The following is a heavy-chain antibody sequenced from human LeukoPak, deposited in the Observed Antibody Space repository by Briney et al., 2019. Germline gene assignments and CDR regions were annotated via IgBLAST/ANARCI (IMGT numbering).Heavy chain of an antibody. CDR2: INWNGGST. Sequence: GGSLRLSCAASGFTFDDYGMSWVRQAPGKGLEWVSGINWNGGSTGYADSVKGRFTISRDNAKNSLYLQMNSLRAEDTALYYCAKDSRHRIVGTTTFLDYWGQGTLVTVSS. CDR3: AKDSRHRIVGTTTFLDY. D-gene: IGHD1-26*01. CDR1: GFTFDDYG. J-gene: IGHJ4*02. V-gene: IGHV3-20*04.